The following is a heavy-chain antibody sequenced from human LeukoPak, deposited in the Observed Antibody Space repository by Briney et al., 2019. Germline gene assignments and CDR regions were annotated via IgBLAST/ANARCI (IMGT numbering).Heavy chain of an antibody. Sequence: SQTLSLTCAISGDSVSSNSAAWNWIRQSPSRGLEWLGRTYYRSKWYNDYAVSVKSRITINPDTSKNQFSLQLNSVTPEDTAVYYCARDRLEVDLGEYYYDSSGYDYWGQGTLVTVSS. V-gene: IGHV6-1*01. J-gene: IGHJ4*02. CDR2: TYYRSKWYN. CDR3: ARDRLEVDLGEYYYDSSGYDY. CDR1: GDSVSSNSAA. D-gene: IGHD3-22*01.